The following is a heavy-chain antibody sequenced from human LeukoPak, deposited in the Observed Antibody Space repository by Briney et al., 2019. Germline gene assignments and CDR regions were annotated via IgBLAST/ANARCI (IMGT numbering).Heavy chain of an antibody. CDR2: INDSGST. D-gene: IGHD2-15*01. Sequence: SETLSLTCAVYGGSFSGYYWSWIRQPPGKGLEWIGEINDSGSTNYNPSLKSRVTISVDTSKNQFSLKLSSVTAADTAVYYCARRHSYASYFRATPKNDYWGQGTLVTVSS. CDR3: ARRHSYASYFRATPKNDY. CDR1: GGSFSGYY. J-gene: IGHJ4*02. V-gene: IGHV4-34*01.